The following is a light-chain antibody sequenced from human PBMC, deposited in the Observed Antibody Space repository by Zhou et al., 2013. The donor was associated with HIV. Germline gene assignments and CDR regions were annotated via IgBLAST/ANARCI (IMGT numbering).Light chain of an antibody. CDR2: GNI. CDR3: QSYDSSPSVV. J-gene: IGLJ2*01. V-gene: IGLV1-40*01. Sequence: QRVTISCTGSSSNIGAGYDVHWYQHLPGRAPKLLIYGNIHRPSGVPDRFSGSISATTASLAITGLQAEDEADYYCQSYDSSPSVVFGGGTRLTVL. CDR1: SSNIGAGYD.